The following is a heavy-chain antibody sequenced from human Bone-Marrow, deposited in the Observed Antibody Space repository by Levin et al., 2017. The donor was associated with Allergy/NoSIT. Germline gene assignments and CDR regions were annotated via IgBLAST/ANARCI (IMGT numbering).Heavy chain of an antibody. CDR1: GFIFSSSA. CDR3: AKGQFARTTPRSLDF. V-gene: IGHV3-23*01. Sequence: GGSLRLSCAASGFIFSSSAMSWVRQAPGKGLEWVSSISGSDDSTYYTDSVKGRLTISRDNSKNTIYLQMNSLRAADTAVYYCAKGQFARTTPRSLDFWGQGTLVTVSS. CDR2: ISGSDDST. D-gene: IGHD1-14*01. J-gene: IGHJ4*02.